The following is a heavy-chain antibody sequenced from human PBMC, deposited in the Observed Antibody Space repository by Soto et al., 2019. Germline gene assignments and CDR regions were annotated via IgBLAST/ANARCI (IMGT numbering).Heavy chain of an antibody. Sequence: SETLSLTCTVSGGSISSGGYYWSWILHHPGKGLEWIGYIYYSGSTYYNPSLKSRVTISVDTSKNQFSLKLSSVTAADTAVYYCARGSYCYDISGYYHYWGQGTLVTVSS. CDR3: ARGSYCYDISGYYHY. D-gene: IGHD3-22*01. CDR1: GGSISSGGYY. J-gene: IGHJ4*02. CDR2: IYYSGST. V-gene: IGHV4-31*03.